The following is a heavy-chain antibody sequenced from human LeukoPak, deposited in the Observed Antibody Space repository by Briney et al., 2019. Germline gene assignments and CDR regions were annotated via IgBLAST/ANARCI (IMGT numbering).Heavy chain of an antibody. CDR3: ARDPIGSRWPYYFDY. CDR2: INAGNGNT. V-gene: IGHV1-3*01. Sequence: ASVKVSCKASGYTFTTYAMHWVRQAPGQRLEWMGWINAGNGNTKYSQKFQARVTITRDTSASTAYMELSSLRSEDTAVYYCARDPIGSRWPYYFDYWGQGTLVNVSS. CDR1: GYTFTTYA. J-gene: IGHJ4*02. D-gene: IGHD6-13*01.